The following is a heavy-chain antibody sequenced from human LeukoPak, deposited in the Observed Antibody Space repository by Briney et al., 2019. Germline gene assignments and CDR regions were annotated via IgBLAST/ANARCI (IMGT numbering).Heavy chain of an antibody. CDR1: GYTFTNYG. CDR2: VSVYTGYT. V-gene: IGHV1-18*01. D-gene: IGHD4-17*01. J-gene: IGHJ5*02. CDR3: ARDDYGDSKGWFDP. Sequence: ASVKVSCKASGYTFTNYGISWVRQAPGQGLEWMGWVSVYTGYTKYPQKFQGRVTMTTDTSTSTAYMELRSLRSDDTAVYFCARDDYGDSKGWFDPWGQGTLVTVSS.